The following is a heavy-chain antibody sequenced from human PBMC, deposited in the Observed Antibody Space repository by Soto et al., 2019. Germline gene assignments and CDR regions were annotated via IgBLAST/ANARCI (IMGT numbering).Heavy chain of an antibody. Sequence: GGSLRLSCEASGFSFSSYGLSWVRQTPGKGLEWVSAIGGSGGGTNYAESVKGRFIISRDTSKNTLYLQMDSLRAEDAAVYYCANSRGPSSSSSFDYRGQGTLVTVSS. CDR3: ANSRGPSSSSSFDY. CDR1: GFSFSSYG. D-gene: IGHD6-6*01. J-gene: IGHJ4*02. CDR2: IGGSGGGT. V-gene: IGHV3-23*01.